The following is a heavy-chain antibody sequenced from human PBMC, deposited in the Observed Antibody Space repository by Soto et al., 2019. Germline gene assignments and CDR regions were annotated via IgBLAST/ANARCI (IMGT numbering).Heavy chain of an antibody. J-gene: IGHJ6*02. V-gene: IGHV4-59*01. CDR3: ARFSSGWYDYYYYGMDV. D-gene: IGHD6-19*01. CDR1: GGSISSYY. Sequence: SETLSLTCTVSGGSISSYYWSWIRQPPGKGLEWIGYIYYSGSTNYNPSLKSRVTITVDTSKNQFSLKLSSVTAADTAVYYCARFSSGWYDYYYYGMDVWGQGTTVTVSS. CDR2: IYYSGST.